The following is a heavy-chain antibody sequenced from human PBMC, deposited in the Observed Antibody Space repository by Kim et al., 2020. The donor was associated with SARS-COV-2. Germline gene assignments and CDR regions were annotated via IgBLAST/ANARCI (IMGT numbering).Heavy chain of an antibody. CDR2: INIGNGDT. J-gene: IGHJ4*02. V-gene: IGHV1-3*04. CDR1: GYNFNMYS. Sequence: ASVKVSCKTSGYNFNMYSIHWVRQAPGQRLEWMGWINIGNGDTRYSQRFQDRVTISRDASATTFDMEVTRLRSEDTAVYYCASLDRSGDADYWGQGTLVTVSS. D-gene: IGHD6-25*01. CDR3: ASLDRSGDADY.